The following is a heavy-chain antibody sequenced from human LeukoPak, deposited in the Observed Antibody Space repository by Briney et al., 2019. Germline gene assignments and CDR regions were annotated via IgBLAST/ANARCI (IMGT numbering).Heavy chain of an antibody. CDR2: INPNSGGT. D-gene: IGHD6-19*01. CDR3: ARESSELAVAGTFDY. CDR1: GYTFTGYY. V-gene: IGHV1-2*02. Sequence: ASVKVSCKAAGYTFTGYYMHWVRQAPGQGLEWMGWINPNSGGTNYAQKLQGRVTMTTDTSTSTAYMELRSLRSDDTAVYYCARESSELAVAGTFDYWGQGTLVTVSS. J-gene: IGHJ4*02.